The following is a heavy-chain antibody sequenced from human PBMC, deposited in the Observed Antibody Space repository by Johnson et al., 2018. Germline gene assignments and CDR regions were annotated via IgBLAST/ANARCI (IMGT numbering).Heavy chain of an antibody. CDR1: GFTFSNYA. D-gene: IGHD3-16*01. CDR2: ISYDGTNK. J-gene: IGHJ6*03. CDR3: AKGGGDGSDFYYYMEV. V-gene: IGHV3-30*18. Sequence: QVQLQESGGGVVQPGRSLRLSCAASGFTFSNYAMHWVRQAPGKGLEWVAVISYDGTNKYYADSVKGRFTVSRDKSKNRLYLQMNSLRVEDTAVYFCAKGGGDGSDFYYYMEVWGKGTTVTVSS.